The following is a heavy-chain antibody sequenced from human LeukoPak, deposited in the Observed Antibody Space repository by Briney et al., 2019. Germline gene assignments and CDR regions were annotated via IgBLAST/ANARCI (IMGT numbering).Heavy chain of an antibody. CDR3: VRDRGRASTDY. V-gene: IGHV3-7*01. Sequence: PGGSLRLSCAASGITFRAYWMSWVRQAPGRGLEGVANIKPDGSEENYVDSVKGRFTISSDNAKNSLSLQMNSLRADDTAVYYCVRDRGRASTDYWGQGALVTVSS. CDR2: IKPDGSEE. J-gene: IGHJ4*02. CDR1: GITFRAYW. D-gene: IGHD1-26*01.